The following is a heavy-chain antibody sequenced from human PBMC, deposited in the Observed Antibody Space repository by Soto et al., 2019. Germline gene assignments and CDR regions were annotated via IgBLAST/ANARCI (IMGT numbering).Heavy chain of an antibody. CDR2: TYYNGNA. D-gene: IGHD3-10*01. CDR1: GGSIDRSNYY. J-gene: IGHJ4*02. V-gene: IGHV4-39*01. CDR3: SRHFVAVVIKWWGY. Sequence: PSETLSLTCNVSGGSIDRSNYYWDWLRQPPGKGLEWIGTTYYNGNAYYNPSLKSRVSMSVDTSKNQFSLKLVSVTAADTAVYYCSRHFVAVVIKWWGYWGQGTLVTVSS.